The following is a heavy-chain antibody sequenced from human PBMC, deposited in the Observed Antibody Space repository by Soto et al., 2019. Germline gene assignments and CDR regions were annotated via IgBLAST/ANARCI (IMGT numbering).Heavy chain of an antibody. J-gene: IGHJ5*02. Sequence: QPGGSLRLSCAASGFTFSSYAMSWVRQAPGKGLEWVSAISGSGGSTYYADSVKGRFTISRDNSKNTLYLQMNSLRAEDTAVYYCAKESMVRGVIPGYNWFDPWGQGTLVTVSS. CDR1: GFTFSSYA. CDR3: AKESMVRGVIPGYNWFDP. CDR2: ISGSGGST. D-gene: IGHD3-10*01. V-gene: IGHV3-23*01.